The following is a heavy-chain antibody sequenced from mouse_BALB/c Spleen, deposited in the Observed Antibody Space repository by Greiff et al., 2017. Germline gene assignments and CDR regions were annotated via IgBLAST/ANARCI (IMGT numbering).Heavy chain of an antibody. CDR3: ARAYAPYAMDY. Sequence: EVMLVESGGGLVKPGGSLKLSCAASGFTFSSYAMSWVRQTPEKRLEWVASISSGGSTYYPDSVKGRFTISRDNASNILYLQMSSLRSEDTAMYYCARAYAPYAMDYWGQGTSVTVSS. J-gene: IGHJ4*01. V-gene: IGHV5-6-5*01. CDR2: ISSGGST. CDR1: GFTFSSYA. D-gene: IGHD6-5*01.